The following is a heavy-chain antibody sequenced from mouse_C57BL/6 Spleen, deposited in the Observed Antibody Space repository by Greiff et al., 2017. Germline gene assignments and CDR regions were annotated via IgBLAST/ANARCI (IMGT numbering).Heavy chain of an antibody. Sequence: EVMLVESEGGLVQPGSSMKLSCTASGFTFSDYYMAWVRQVPEKGLEWVANINYDGSSTYYLDSLKSRFIISRDNAKNILYLQMSSLKSEDTATYYCARGYDGYYGRNAMDYWGQGTSVTVSS. CDR1: GFTFSDYY. J-gene: IGHJ4*01. V-gene: IGHV5-16*01. CDR2: INYDGSST. D-gene: IGHD2-3*01. CDR3: ARGYDGYYGRNAMDY.